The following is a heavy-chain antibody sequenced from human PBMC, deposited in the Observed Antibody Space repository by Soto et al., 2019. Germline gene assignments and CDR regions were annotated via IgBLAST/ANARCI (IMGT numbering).Heavy chain of an antibody. CDR1: GGSFSGYY. CDR2: INHSGST. J-gene: IGHJ4*02. D-gene: IGHD2-15*01. CDR3: ARGEIVVVVAATLGYFDY. V-gene: IGHV4-34*01. Sequence: QVQLQQWGAGLLKPSETLSLTCAVYGGSFSGYYWSWIRQPPGKGLEWIGEINHSGSTNYNPSLKRRVTISVDTSKNQLSVKLSSVTAADTAVYYCARGEIVVVVAATLGYFDYWGQGTLVTVSS.